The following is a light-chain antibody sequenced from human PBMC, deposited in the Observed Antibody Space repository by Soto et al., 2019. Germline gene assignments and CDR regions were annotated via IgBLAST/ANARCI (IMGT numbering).Light chain of an antibody. Sequence: QSVLTQPPSASGTPGQRVTISCSGSSSNIGSNYVYWYRQLPGTAPNVLIYRNDERPSGVPDRFSGSKSGSSASLAISGLRSEDEADYYCSAWDDSLSGLVFGRGTQVTVL. CDR1: SSNIGSNY. J-gene: IGLJ3*02. V-gene: IGLV1-47*01. CDR3: SAWDDSLSGLV. CDR2: RND.